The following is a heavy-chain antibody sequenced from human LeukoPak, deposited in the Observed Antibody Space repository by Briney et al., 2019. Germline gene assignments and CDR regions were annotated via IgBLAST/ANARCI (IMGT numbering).Heavy chain of an antibody. CDR1: GFTFRSYW. Sequence: GRSLRLSCAASGFTFRSYWMHWVHQAPGKGLVWVSHIKSDGSRTNYADSVKGRFTMSRDNAKNTLYLQMNSLRAEDTAVYYCARGTNYGFDPWGQGTLVTVSA. J-gene: IGHJ5*02. CDR3: ARGTNYGFDP. CDR2: IKSDGSRT. D-gene: IGHD1-7*01. V-gene: IGHV3-74*01.